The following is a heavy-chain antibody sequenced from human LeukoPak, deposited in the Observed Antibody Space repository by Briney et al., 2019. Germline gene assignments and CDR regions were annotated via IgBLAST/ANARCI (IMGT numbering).Heavy chain of an antibody. CDR1: GYTFINHY. Sequence: ASVKISCKPSGYTFINHYIHWVRQAPGQGLEWMGVIRPTDGSTSYAQNFQGRLSMTSETSTSTAYMELSSLRSEDTAIYYCTRTINSWFDPWGQGTPVSVSS. V-gene: IGHV1-46*01. CDR3: TRTINSWFDP. D-gene: IGHD3-9*01. CDR2: IRPTDGST. J-gene: IGHJ5*02.